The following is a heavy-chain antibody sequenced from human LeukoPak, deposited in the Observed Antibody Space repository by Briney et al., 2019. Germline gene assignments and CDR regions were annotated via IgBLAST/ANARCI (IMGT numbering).Heavy chain of an antibody. CDR1: GFVFSKYA. J-gene: IGHJ4*02. CDR2: MSDSGDNT. D-gene: IGHD3-22*01. CDR3: AKDFIAGRGMIVVAYFDY. Sequence: GGSQSLPCAASGFVFSKYAISWMRQAPGGGRECVSSMSDSGDNTYYADSVKGRFTISRDNSKNTLYLQMNSLRAEDTAVYYCAKDFIAGRGMIVVAYFDYWGQGTLVTVSS. V-gene: IGHV3-23*01.